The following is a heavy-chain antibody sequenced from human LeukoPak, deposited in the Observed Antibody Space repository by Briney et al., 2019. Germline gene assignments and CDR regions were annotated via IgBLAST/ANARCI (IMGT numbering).Heavy chain of an antibody. CDR3: ARGEWKAGAGRGDY. D-gene: IGHD6-19*01. CDR2: MNPNSGNT. J-gene: IGHJ4*02. Sequence: ASVKVSCKASGYTFTSYDINWVRQATGQGLEWMGWMNPNSGNTGYAQKFQGRVTMTRNTSISTAYMELSSLRSEDTAVYYCARGEWKAGAGRGDYWGQGTLVTVSS. V-gene: IGHV1-8*01. CDR1: GYTFTSYD.